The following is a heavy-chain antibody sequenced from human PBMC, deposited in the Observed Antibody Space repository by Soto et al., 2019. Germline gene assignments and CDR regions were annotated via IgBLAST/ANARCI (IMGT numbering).Heavy chain of an antibody. CDR3: ARGSRTGQPFDY. CDR1: GGSTSSGDYY. Sequence: PSETLSLTCTVSGGSTSSGDYYWSWIRQPPGKGLEWIGYIYYSGSTYHNPSLKSRVTISVDTSKHQFSLKLSSVTAADTAVYYCARGSRTGQPFDYWGQGTLVTVSS. D-gene: IGHD3-9*01. CDR2: IYYSGST. V-gene: IGHV4-30-4*01. J-gene: IGHJ4*02.